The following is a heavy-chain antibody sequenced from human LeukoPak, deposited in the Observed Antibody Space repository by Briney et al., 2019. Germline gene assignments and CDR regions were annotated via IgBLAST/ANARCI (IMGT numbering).Heavy chain of an antibody. Sequence: SETLSLTCIVSGGSTSNYYWSWIRQPAGKGLEWIGRIYATGSTNYNPSLKSRVTMSVDTSKNQFSLKLKSVTAADTAVYYCARDSYYDSSGYYSSEYFQHWGQGTLVTVSS. CDR2: IYATGST. D-gene: IGHD3-22*01. CDR1: GGSTSNYY. CDR3: ARDSYYDSSGYYSSEYFQH. V-gene: IGHV4-4*07. J-gene: IGHJ1*01.